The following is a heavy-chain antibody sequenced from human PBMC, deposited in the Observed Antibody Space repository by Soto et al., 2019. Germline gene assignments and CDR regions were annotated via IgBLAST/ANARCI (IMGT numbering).Heavy chain of an antibody. CDR3: ARCQRIGVITTWFDY. J-gene: IGHJ4*02. CDR2: INHSGST. Sequence: QVQLQQWGAGLLKPSETLSLTCAVYVGSFSGYYWSWIRQPPGKGLEWIGEINHSGSTNYNPSLKSRVTISVDTSKNQFSLKLNSVTAADTAVYYCARCQRIGVITTWFDYWGQGTLVTVSS. CDR1: VGSFSGYY. D-gene: IGHD3-22*01. V-gene: IGHV4-34*01.